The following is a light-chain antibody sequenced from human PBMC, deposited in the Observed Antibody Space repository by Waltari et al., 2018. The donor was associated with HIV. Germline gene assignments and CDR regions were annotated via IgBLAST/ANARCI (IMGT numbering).Light chain of an antibody. Sequence: SALTQPPSASGSPGQSVAISCTGSSNDIGTYNFLSWYQHHPGKAPKLIIYDVTRRPPGIPDRFSGTKSGYTASLTVSDLQVEDEADYYCVSYTEKDTFLLFGGGTKLAV. J-gene: IGLJ2*01. V-gene: IGLV2-8*01. CDR2: DVT. CDR1: SNDIGTYNF. CDR3: VSYTEKDTFLL.